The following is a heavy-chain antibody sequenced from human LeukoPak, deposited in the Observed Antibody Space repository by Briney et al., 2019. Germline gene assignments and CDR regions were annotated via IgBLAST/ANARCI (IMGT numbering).Heavy chain of an antibody. CDR3: ARDPYRYNWNSRWFDP. CDR1: GCTFNSYG. CDR2: ISAYNGNT. Sequence: GASVKVSCQASGCTFNSYGISWVRQAPGQGLEWMGWISAYNGNTNYAQKLQGRVTMTTDTSTSTAYMELRSLRSDDTAVYYCARDPYRYNWNSRWFDPWGQGTLVTVSS. D-gene: IGHD1-7*01. V-gene: IGHV1-18*01. J-gene: IGHJ5*02.